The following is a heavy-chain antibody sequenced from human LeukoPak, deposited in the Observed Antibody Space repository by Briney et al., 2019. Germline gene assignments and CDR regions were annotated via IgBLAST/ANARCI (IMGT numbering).Heavy chain of an antibody. CDR2: IIPIFGTA. CDR3: AFTPGQYYYGMDV. V-gene: IGHV1-69*01. CDR1: GGTFSSYA. J-gene: IGHJ6*02. Sequence: SVKVSCKASGGTFSSYAISWVRQAPGQGLEWMGGIIPIFGTANYAQKFQGRVTITADESTSTAYMELSSLRSEDTAVYYCAFTPGQYYYGMDVWGQGTTVAVSS.